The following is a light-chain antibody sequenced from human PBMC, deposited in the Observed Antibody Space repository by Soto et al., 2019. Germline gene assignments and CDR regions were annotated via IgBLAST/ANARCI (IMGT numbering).Light chain of an antibody. CDR3: SSYTSSSTLYV. V-gene: IGLV2-14*01. J-gene: IGLJ1*01. Sequence: CVLTQPASVSGSPGQSITISCTGTSSDVGGYNYVSWYQQHPGKAPKLMIYDVSNRPSGVSNRFSGSKSGNTASLTISGLQAEDEADYYCSSYTSSSTLYVFGTGTKVTVL. CDR1: SSDVGGYNY. CDR2: DVS.